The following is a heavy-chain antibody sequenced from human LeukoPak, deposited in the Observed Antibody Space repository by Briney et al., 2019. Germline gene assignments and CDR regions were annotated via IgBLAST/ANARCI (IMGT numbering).Heavy chain of an antibody. CDR2: MSSGGST. D-gene: IGHD4-17*01. J-gene: IGHJ2*01. CDR1: GVSIRSGDYY. V-gene: IGHV4-39*07. Sequence: SETLSLTCSVSGVSIRSGDYYWGWIRQSPGKGLEWIGSMSSGGSTFYNPSLKSRVTIPVDTSNDQFSLKLSSVTAADTAVYYCARGLGDYVEDWYFDLWGRGTLVTVSS. CDR3: ARGLGDYVEDWYFDL.